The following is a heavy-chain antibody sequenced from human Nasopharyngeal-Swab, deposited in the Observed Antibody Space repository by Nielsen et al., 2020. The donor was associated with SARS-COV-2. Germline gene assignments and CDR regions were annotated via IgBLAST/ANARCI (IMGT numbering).Heavy chain of an antibody. CDR3: ATGAAVAGTPISYYYYYGMDV. D-gene: IGHD6-19*01. V-gene: IGHV1-24*01. J-gene: IGHJ6*02. Sequence: VSVKVSCKVSGYTLTELSMHWVRQAPGKGLEWMGGFDPEDGETIYAQKFQGRVTMTEDTSTDTAYMELSSLRSEDTAVYYCATGAAVAGTPISYYYYYGMDVWGQGTTVTVSS. CDR1: GYTLTELS. CDR2: FDPEDGET.